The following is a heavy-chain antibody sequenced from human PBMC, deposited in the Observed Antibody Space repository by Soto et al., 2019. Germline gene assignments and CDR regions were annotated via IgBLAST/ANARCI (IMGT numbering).Heavy chain of an antibody. CDR3: AASGYSYRFDY. D-gene: IGHD5-18*01. CDR1: GFTFSSYA. Sequence: GGSLRLSCAASGFTFSSYAMHWVRQAPGKGLEWVAVISYDGSNKYYADSVKGRFTISRDNSKNTLYLQMNSLRAEDTAVYYWAASGYSYRFDYWGQGTLVTVSS. V-gene: IGHV3-30-3*01. J-gene: IGHJ4*02. CDR2: ISYDGSNK.